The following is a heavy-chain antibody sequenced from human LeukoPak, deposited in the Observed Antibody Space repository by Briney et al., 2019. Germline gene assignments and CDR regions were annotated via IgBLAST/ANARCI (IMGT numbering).Heavy chain of an antibody. CDR2: IYYSVST. J-gene: IGHJ4*02. D-gene: IGHD5-18*01. CDR1: GGSISNYY. Sequence: KPSETLSLTCTVSGGSISNYYWNWIRQPPGKGLEWIGYIYYSVSTNYNPSLKSRVTISGDTSKNQVSLKVSSVTAADTAVYYCARGRYNYALEDYFDYWGQGTLVTVSS. CDR3: ARGRYNYALEDYFDY. V-gene: IGHV4-59*01.